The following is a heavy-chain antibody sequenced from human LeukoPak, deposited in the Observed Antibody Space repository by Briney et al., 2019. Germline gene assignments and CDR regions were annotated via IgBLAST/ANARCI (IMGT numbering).Heavy chain of an antibody. V-gene: IGHV3-30*02. CDR3: ARDRGSYDSSNYYYLYYFDY. J-gene: IGHJ4*02. Sequence: GGSLRLSCAASGFTFSSYGMHWVRQAPGKGLEWAAFIRYDGSNKYYADSVKGRFTVSRDNAKNSLYLHMNSLRAEDTAVYYCARDRGSYDSSNYYYLYYFDYWGQGTLVTVSS. CDR2: IRYDGSNK. CDR1: GFTFSSYG. D-gene: IGHD3-22*01.